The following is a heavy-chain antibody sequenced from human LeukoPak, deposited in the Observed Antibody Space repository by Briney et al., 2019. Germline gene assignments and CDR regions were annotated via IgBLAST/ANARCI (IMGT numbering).Heavy chain of an antibody. D-gene: IGHD3-22*01. CDR3: ARGMYFYDTSGYPHPFDY. Sequence: ASVKVSCKASVYTFSDYYLHWVRQAPGQGLDWMGWINPDSGGTKYAQNYQGRVTMTRDTSITTAYMELSRLRSDDRAVYYCARGMYFYDTSGYPHPFDYWGQGTLVTVSS. J-gene: IGHJ4*02. CDR1: VYTFSDYY. CDR2: INPDSGGT. V-gene: IGHV1-2*02.